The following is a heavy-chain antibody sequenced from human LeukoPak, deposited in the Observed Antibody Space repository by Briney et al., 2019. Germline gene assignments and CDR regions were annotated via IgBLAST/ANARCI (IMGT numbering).Heavy chain of an antibody. CDR3: ARDVFDDFSLDD. V-gene: IGHV3-21*01. CDR2: INGGSSII. D-gene: IGHD3/OR15-3a*01. CDR1: GLAFNTYS. Sequence: GGSLRLSCAASGLAFNTYSMNWVRQAPGRGLEWVSAINGGSSIIHYADSVKGRFTISRDNTKNSLYLQMNSLRAEDTAVYYCARDVFDDFSLDDWGQGTLVTVPS. J-gene: IGHJ4*02.